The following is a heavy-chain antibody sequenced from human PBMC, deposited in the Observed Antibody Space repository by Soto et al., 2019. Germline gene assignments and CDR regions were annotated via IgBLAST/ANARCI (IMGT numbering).Heavy chain of an antibody. V-gene: IGHV1-2*04. CDR1: GYSFTDYH. J-gene: IGHJ6*02. CDR2: INPKSGGT. D-gene: IGHD2-8*01. Sequence: ASVKVSCKASGYSFTDYHIHWVRQAPGQGLEWLGRINPKSGGTSTAQKFQGWVTMTTDTSISTASMELTRLTSDDTAIYYCARGDSTDCSNGVCSFFYNAMDVWGQGTMVTVSS. CDR3: ARGDSTDCSNGVCSFFYNAMDV.